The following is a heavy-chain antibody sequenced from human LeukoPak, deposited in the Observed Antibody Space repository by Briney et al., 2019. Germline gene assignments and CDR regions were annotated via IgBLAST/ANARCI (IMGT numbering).Heavy chain of an antibody. Sequence: SVEVSCKASGGTFSSYAISWVRQAPGQGLEWMGGIIPIFGTANYAQKFQGRVTITADESTSTAYMELSSLRSEDTAVYYCASNPRPIVVDIWGQGTMVTVSS. CDR3: ASNPRPIVVDI. J-gene: IGHJ3*02. V-gene: IGHV1-69*01. D-gene: IGHD1-26*01. CDR2: IIPIFGTA. CDR1: GGTFSSYA.